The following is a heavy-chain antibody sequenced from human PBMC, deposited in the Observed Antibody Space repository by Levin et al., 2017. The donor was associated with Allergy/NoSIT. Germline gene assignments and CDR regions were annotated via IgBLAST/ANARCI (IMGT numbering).Heavy chain of an antibody. CDR3: ASSILTGYKIDY. CDR2: IIPIFGTA. V-gene: IGHV1-69*13. D-gene: IGHD3-9*01. J-gene: IGHJ4*02. Sequence: SVKVSCKASGGTFSSYAISWVRQAPGQGLEWMGGIIPIFGTANYAQKFQGRVTITADESTSTAYMELSSLRSEDTAVYYCASSILTGYKIDYWGQGTLVTVSS. CDR1: GGTFSSYA.